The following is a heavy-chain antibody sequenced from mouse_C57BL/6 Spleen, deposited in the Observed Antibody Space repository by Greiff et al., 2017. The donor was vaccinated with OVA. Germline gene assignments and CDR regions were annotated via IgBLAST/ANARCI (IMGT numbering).Heavy chain of an antibody. CDR1: GYTFTSYW. Sequence: VQLQQPGAELVKPGASVKLSCKASGYTFTSYWMHWVKQRPGQGLEWIGMIRPNSGSTNYNEKFKSKATLTVDKSSSTAYMQLSRLTSEDSAVYYCARSRGLLDYWGQGTTLTVSS. J-gene: IGHJ2*01. V-gene: IGHV1-64*01. CDR2: IRPNSGST. CDR3: ARSRGLLDY. D-gene: IGHD2-13*01.